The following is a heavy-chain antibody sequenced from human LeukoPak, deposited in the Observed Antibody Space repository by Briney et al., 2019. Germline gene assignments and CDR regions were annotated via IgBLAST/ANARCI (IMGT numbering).Heavy chain of an antibody. CDR2: IRYDGSNK. J-gene: IGHJ4*02. Sequence: QSGGSLRLSCAASGFTFSSYGMHWVRQAPGKGLEWVAFIRYDGSNKYYADSVKGRFTISRDNSKNTLYLQMNSLRAEDTAVYYCAKDDMRVLRRSSSFDYWGQGTLVTVSS. CDR3: AKDDMRVLRRSSSFDY. V-gene: IGHV3-30*02. D-gene: IGHD4/OR15-4a*01. CDR1: GFTFSSYG.